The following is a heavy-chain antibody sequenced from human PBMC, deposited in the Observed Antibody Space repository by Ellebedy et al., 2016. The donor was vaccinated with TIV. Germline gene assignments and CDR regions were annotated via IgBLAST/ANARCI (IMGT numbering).Heavy chain of an antibody. J-gene: IGHJ4*02. V-gene: IGHV3-23*01. Sequence: GGSLRLXXAASGFTFSSYAMSWVRQAPGKGLEWVSAISGSGGSTYYADSVKGRFTISRDNSKNTLYLQMNSLRAEDTAVYYCAKDRRFGESQMYYFDYWGQGTLVTVSS. D-gene: IGHD3-10*01. CDR1: GFTFSSYA. CDR3: AKDRRFGESQMYYFDY. CDR2: ISGSGGST.